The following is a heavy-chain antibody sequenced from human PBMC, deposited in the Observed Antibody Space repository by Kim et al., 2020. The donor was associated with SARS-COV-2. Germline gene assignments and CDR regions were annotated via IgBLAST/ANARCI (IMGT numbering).Heavy chain of an antibody. Sequence: GGSLRLSCAASGFTFSSYGMHWVRQAPGKGLEWVAVIWYDGSNKYYADSVKGRFTISRDNSKNTLYLQMNSLRAEDTAVYYCARDPLWDDILNPYGMDVWGQGTTVTVSS. J-gene: IGHJ6*02. D-gene: IGHD3-9*01. CDR3: ARDPLWDDILNPYGMDV. CDR2: IWYDGSNK. V-gene: IGHV3-33*01. CDR1: GFTFSSYG.